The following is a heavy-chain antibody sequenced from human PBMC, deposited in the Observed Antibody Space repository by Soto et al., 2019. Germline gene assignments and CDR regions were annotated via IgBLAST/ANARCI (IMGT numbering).Heavy chain of an antibody. J-gene: IGHJ4*02. CDR1: GFTFRSYW. CDR3: AREGLGAAAGTFDY. Sequence: GVSLRLSCAASGFTFRSYWMTWVRQAPGKGLEWVANIKQDGSEKYYVDSVKGRFTISRDNAKNSLYLQMNSLRAEDTAVYYCAREGLGAAAGTFDYWGQGTLVTVSS. CDR2: IKQDGSEK. D-gene: IGHD6-13*01. V-gene: IGHV3-7*01.